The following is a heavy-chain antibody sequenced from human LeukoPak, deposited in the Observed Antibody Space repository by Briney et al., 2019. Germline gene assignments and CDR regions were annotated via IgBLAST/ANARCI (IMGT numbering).Heavy chain of an antibody. J-gene: IGHJ5*02. Sequence: APLKISCKASGYTFIRSGISCVRQAPGHGLEWMGWISAYNGNTNYAQKLQGRVTMTPDTSPSTAYMELRSLRSDDTAVYYCARDVYYDSSGYRNWFDPWGQGTLVTVSS. CDR1: GYTFIRSG. V-gene: IGHV1-18*01. D-gene: IGHD3-22*01. CDR3: ARDVYYDSSGYRNWFDP. CDR2: ISAYNGNT.